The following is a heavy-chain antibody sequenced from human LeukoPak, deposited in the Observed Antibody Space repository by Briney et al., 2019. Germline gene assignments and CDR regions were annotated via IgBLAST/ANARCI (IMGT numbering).Heavy chain of an antibody. CDR2: IQARAYGGAT. CDR1: GFPFGDYA. J-gene: IGHJ4*02. Sequence: PGRSLRLSCSTSGFPFGDYAMSWVRQAPGKGLEWVGFIQARAYGGATKYAASVNGRFSISRDDSQSIANLQMNDLKTEDTAVYYCTRAPHPRCSSSGCYLDYWGQGTLVTVSS. CDR3: TRAPHPRCSSSGCYLDY. V-gene: IGHV3-49*04. D-gene: IGHD2-2*01.